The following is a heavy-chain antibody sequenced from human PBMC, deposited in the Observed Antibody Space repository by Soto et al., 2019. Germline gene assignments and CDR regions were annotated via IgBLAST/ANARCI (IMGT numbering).Heavy chain of an antibody. CDR1: GGSISSSSYY. CDR3: ARSMTTVVTLDY. V-gene: IGHV4-39*01. CDR2: IYYSGST. J-gene: IGHJ4*02. D-gene: IGHD4-17*01. Sequence: SETLSLTCTVSGGSISSSSYYWGWIRQPPGKGLEGIGSIYYSGSTYYNPSLKSRVTISVDTSKNQFSLKLSSVTAADTAVYYCARSMTTVVTLDYWGQGTLVTVSS.